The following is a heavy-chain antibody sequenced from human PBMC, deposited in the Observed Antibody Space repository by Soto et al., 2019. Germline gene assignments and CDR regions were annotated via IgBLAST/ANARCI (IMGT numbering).Heavy chain of an antibody. CDR2: IDHSGNT. CDR3: AIDLYGINGASNWFDP. D-gene: IGHD1-20*01. Sequence: SETLSLTCGVSGYSISSGYYWGWIRQPPENGLEWIGSIDHSGNTYYNQSLRSRVTILVDTSNNQFSLRLTSVTAADTAVYYCAIDLYGINGASNWFDPWGQGILVTVSS. CDR1: GYSISSGYY. J-gene: IGHJ5*02. V-gene: IGHV4-38-2*02.